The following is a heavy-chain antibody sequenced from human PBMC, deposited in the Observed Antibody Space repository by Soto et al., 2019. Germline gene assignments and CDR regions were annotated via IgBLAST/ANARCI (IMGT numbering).Heavy chain of an antibody. D-gene: IGHD6-6*01. CDR3: AREPIGIAARLDLHGLYGMDV. V-gene: IGHV4-30-4*01. CDR1: GGSISSGDYY. CDR2: IYYSGST. Sequence: QVQLQESGPGLVKPSQTLSLTCTVSGGSISSGDYYWSWIRQPPGKGLEWIGYIYYSGSTYYNPSLKRRVTISVDTSKNQFSLKLSSVTAADTAVYYCAREPIGIAARLDLHGLYGMDVWGQGTTVTVSS. J-gene: IGHJ6*02.